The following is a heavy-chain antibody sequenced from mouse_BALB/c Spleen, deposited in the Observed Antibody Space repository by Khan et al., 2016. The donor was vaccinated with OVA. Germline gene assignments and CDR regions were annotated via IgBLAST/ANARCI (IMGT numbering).Heavy chain of an antibody. Sequence: EVQLQQSGPELVKPGASMKISCKASGYSFTDYTMNWVKQSHGKNLEWIGLINPYNGGTSYNQKFKGKATLTVDKSSSTAYMDLLSLTSEDSAVYYCARGNYDGSNSWFAYWGQGTLVTVSA. CDR1: GYSFTDYT. CDR2: INPYNGGT. D-gene: IGHD1-1*01. V-gene: IGHV1-18*01. J-gene: IGHJ3*01. CDR3: ARGNYDGSNSWFAY.